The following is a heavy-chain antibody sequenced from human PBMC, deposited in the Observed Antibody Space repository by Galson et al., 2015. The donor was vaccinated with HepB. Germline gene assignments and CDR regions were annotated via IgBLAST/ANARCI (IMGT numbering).Heavy chain of an antibody. V-gene: IGHV1-24*01. CDR3: ATDTDGGSYSYGMDV. CDR1: GDSLNAVA. Sequence: SVKVSCKVIGDSLNAVAIHWVRQTPTKGLEWVGGYDPEEGDTVYAEEFQGRVTMTEDTTTDTAYIELSSLRSEDTALFYCATDTDGGSYSYGMDVWGQGTTVTVSS. CDR2: YDPEEGDT. D-gene: IGHD4-23*01. J-gene: IGHJ6*02.